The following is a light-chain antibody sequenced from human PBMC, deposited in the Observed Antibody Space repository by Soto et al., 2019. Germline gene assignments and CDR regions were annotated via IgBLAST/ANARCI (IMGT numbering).Light chain of an antibody. V-gene: IGKV1-39*01. CDR2: AAS. Sequence: DIQMTQSPSSLSASVEDRVIITCRSSQSISNHLNWYQQKPGKAPKLLIFAASSLQSGVPSRFSGSRSGPDFTLTISSLQPEDFATYYCQQSYSIFMYTFGQGTKVDIK. CDR3: QQSYSIFMYT. CDR1: QSISNH. J-gene: IGKJ2*01.